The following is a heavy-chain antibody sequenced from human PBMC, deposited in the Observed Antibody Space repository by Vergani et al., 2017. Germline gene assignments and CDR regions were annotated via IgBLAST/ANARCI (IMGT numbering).Heavy chain of an antibody. Sequence: QVQVQQWGGGLLKPSETLSLTCVVNGGSFTSYHWTWIRQSPGEGLEWVGDIDHTGRPDYNPSLKSRLTMSVDKSRNQFSLTLNSVTATDTAIYFCARVNTETNGHLYYYYYMDVWGQGTAVTVS. V-gene: IGHV4-34*01. J-gene: IGHJ6*03. CDR2: IDHTGRP. CDR3: ARVNTETNGHLYYYYYMDV. D-gene: IGHD4-11*01. CDR1: GGSFTSYH.